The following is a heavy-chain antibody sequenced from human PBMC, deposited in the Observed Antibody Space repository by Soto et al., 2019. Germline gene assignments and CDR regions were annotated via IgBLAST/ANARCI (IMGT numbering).Heavy chain of an antibody. CDR2: IYYSGST. V-gene: IGHV4-39*01. CDR1: GGSISSSSYY. J-gene: IGHJ5*02. D-gene: IGHD3-9*01. CDR3: ARQKTGSNWFDP. Sequence: PSETLSLTCTVSGGSISSSSYYWGWIRQPPGKGLEWIGSIYYSGSTYYNPSLKSRVTISVDTSKNQFSLKLRSVTAADTAVYYCARQKTGSNWFDPWGQGTLVTSPQ.